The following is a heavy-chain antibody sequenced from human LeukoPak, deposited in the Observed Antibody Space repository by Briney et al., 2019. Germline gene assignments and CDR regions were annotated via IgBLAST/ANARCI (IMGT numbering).Heavy chain of an antibody. Sequence: GGSLRLSCAASGFTFSSYAMSWVRQAPGKGLEWVSAISGSGGSTYYADSVKGRFTISRDNSKNTLYLQMNSLRAEDTAVYYCARGPYGSGSYYVDYWGQGTLVTVSS. CDR2: ISGSGGST. D-gene: IGHD3-10*01. J-gene: IGHJ4*02. CDR3: ARGPYGSGSYYVDY. CDR1: GFTFSSYA. V-gene: IGHV3-23*01.